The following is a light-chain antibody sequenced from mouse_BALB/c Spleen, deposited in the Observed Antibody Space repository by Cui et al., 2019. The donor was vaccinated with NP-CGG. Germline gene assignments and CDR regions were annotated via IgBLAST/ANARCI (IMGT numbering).Light chain of an antibody. CDR3: ALWYSNHWV. CDR2: GTN. CDR1: TGAVTTSNY. J-gene: IGLJ1*01. V-gene: IGLV1*01. Sequence: QALVTQESALTTSPGVTVTLTCRSNTGAVTTSNYANWVQEKPDHLFTGLIGGTNNRVPGVPARFSGSLIGDKAALTITGAQTEDEAIYFCALWYSNHWVFGGGTKLTVL.